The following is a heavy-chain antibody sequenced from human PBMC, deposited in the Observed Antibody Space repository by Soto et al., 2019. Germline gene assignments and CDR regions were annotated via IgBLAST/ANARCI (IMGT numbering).Heavy chain of an antibody. V-gene: IGHV6-1*01. Sequence: SQTESRTGASWGGRVSSNTGAWNWIKKSPSRGLEWLGRTYYRSKWYDDYAESVKSRITINPDTSKNQFSLQLNSVTPEDTAVYYCARLAAADTNWFDPWGQGTLVTVSS. CDR1: GGRVSSNTGA. CDR2: TYYRSKWYD. J-gene: IGHJ5*02. D-gene: IGHD6-13*01. CDR3: ARLAAADTNWFDP.